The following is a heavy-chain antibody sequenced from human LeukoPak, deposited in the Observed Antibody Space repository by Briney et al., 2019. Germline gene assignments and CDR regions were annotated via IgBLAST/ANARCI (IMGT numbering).Heavy chain of an antibody. CDR2: ISGDGEST. V-gene: IGHV3-23*01. J-gene: IGHJ4*02. CDR3: AKDRACSSTGCYVFAN. CDR1: GVTLRNYA. Sequence: PGGSLRLSCAASGVTLRNYAMTWIRQAPGKGLQWVSVISGDGESTYYADSVRDRFTISRDNSKNTMYLQMNNLRAEDTAIYYCAKDRACSSTGCYVFANWGQGTLVTVSS. D-gene: IGHD2-2*01.